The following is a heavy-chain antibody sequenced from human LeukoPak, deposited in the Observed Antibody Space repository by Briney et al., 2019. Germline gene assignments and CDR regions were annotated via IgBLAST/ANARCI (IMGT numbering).Heavy chain of an antibody. CDR2: INHSGST. D-gene: IGHD5-18*01. CDR1: GGSFSGYY. CDR3: ARVARRYGYRFSTVPATNYMDV. J-gene: IGHJ6*03. V-gene: IGHV4-34*01. Sequence: SETLSLTCAVYGGSFSGYYWSWIRQPPGKGLEWIGEINHSGSTNYNPSLKSRVTISVDTSKNHISLKLSSVTAADTAVYYSARVARRYGYRFSTVPATNYMDVWGKGTTVTVSS.